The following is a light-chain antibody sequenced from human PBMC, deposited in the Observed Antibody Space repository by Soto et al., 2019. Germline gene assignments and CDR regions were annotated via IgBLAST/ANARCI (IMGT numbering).Light chain of an antibody. CDR2: GAS. J-gene: IGKJ1*01. V-gene: IGKV3-15*01. CDR3: QQYNNLLRT. Sequence: EIVMTQSPATLSVSPGERATLSCRASQSVSSNLAWYQQKPGQAPRLLIYGASTRATGIPARFSGSGSGTEFTLTISSLQSEDFAVYYCQQYNNLLRTFGQGTKVEI. CDR1: QSVSSN.